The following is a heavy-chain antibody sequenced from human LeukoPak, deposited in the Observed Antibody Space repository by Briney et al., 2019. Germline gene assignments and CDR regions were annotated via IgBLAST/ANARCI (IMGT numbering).Heavy chain of an antibody. CDR1: GFTFSSYG. J-gene: IGHJ4*02. D-gene: IGHD6-13*01. CDR2: ISGSGGST. CDR3: AKGGSSSDY. V-gene: IGHV3-23*01. Sequence: GRSLRLSCAASGFTFSSYGMHWVRQAPGKGLEWVSAISGSGGSTYYADSVKGRFTISRDNSKNTLYLQMNSLRAEDTAVYYCAKGGSSSDYWGQGTLVTVSS.